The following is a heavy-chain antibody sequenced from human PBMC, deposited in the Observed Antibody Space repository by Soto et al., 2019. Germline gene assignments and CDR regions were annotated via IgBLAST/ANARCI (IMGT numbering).Heavy chain of an antibody. Sequence: QVQLVQSGAEVKTPGASVKVSCKASGYTFASYDMNWVRQAPGQGLEWMGWMNPNSNNTGYAQKFQGRLTMTRDIALSIAHMELSSLRNEDTAVYYCARSDGYNCNWLDSWGQGTLVTVSA. J-gene: IGHJ5*01. CDR3: ARSDGYNCNWLDS. CDR2: MNPNSNNT. D-gene: IGHD2-21*01. CDR1: GYTFASYD. V-gene: IGHV1-8*01.